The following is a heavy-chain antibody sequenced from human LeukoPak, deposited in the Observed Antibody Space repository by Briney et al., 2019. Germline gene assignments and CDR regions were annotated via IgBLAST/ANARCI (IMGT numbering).Heavy chain of an antibody. D-gene: IGHD2-15*01. V-gene: IGHV3-23*01. CDR2: ISASGGST. J-gene: IGHJ1*01. Sequence: GGSLRLSCAASGFTFSDYYMNWIRQAPGKGLEWVSAISASGGSTYYADSVRGRFTISRDNSKNTLYLQMNSLRAEDTAVYYCAKDPLGYCSGDSCYSVEYFQHWGQGTLVTVSS. CDR1: GFTFSDYY. CDR3: AKDPLGYCSGDSCYSVEYFQH.